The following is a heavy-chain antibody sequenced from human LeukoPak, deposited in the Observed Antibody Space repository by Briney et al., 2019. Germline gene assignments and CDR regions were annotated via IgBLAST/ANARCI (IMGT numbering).Heavy chain of an antibody. D-gene: IGHD5-12*01. J-gene: IGHJ4*02. CDR2: ISSSSSYI. V-gene: IGHV3-21*01. CDR3: ARGGGYSGYGAYYFDY. Sequence: GGSLRLSCAASVFTFSSYRMNWVRQAPGKGLEWVSSISSSSSYIYYADSVKGRFTISRDNAKNSLYLQMNSLRAEDTAVFYCARGGGYSGYGAYYFDYWGQGTLVTVSS. CDR1: VFTFSSYR.